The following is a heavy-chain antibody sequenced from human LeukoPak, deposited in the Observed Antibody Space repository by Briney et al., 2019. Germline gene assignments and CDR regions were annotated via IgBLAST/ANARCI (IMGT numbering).Heavy chain of an antibody. D-gene: IGHD3-3*01. CDR3: ARRSGLGIGFGYYYYYMDV. CDR2: MNPNSGNT. Sequence: GASVKVSCKASGYTFTSYDINWVRQAPGQGLEWMGWMNPNSGNTGYAQKFQGRVTMTRNTSISTAYMELSSLRSEGTAVYYCARRSGLGIGFGYYYYYMDVWGKGTTVTVSS. V-gene: IGHV1-8*01. J-gene: IGHJ6*03. CDR1: GYTFTSYD.